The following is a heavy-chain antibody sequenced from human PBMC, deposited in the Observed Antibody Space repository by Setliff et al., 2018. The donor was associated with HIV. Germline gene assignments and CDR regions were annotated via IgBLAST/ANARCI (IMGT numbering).Heavy chain of an antibody. J-gene: IGHJ4*02. CDR1: GFTFSSHV. D-gene: IGHD5-12*01. CDR2: ITPSSTET. CDR3: ARDPVATTNGFDY. Sequence: GGSLRLSCAASGFTFSSHVMTWVRQAPGKGLEWVSVITPSSTETYYADSVKGRFTISRDSAHNSLYLQMNSLRVDDTAVYYCARDPVATTNGFDYWGQGTLVTVSS. V-gene: IGHV3-21*01.